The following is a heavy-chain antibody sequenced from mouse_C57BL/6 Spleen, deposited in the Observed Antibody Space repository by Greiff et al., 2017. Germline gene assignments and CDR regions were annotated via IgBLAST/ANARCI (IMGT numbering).Heavy chain of an antibody. V-gene: IGHV1-81*01. D-gene: IGHD4-1*01. CDR2: IYPRSGNT. J-gene: IGHJ3*01. CDR3: ARTGPFAY. CDR1: GYTFTSYG. Sequence: QVQLQQSGAELARPGASVKLSCKASGYTFTSYGISWVKQRPGQGLEWIGEIYPRSGNTYYNEKFKGKATLTADKSSSTAYMELRSLTSEDSAVYFCARTGPFAYWGQGTLVTVSA.